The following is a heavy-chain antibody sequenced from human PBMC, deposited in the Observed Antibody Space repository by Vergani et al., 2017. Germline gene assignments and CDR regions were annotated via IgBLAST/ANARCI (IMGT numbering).Heavy chain of an antibody. CDR2: INHSGST. CDR3: VRRNNVVRETDYFDY. Sequence: QVQLQQWGAGLLKPSETLSLTCAVYGGSSSGYYWSWIRQPPGKGLEWIGEINHSGSTNYNPSLKSRVTISVDTSKNQFSLSLSSVTAADTAVYYCVRRNNVVRETDYFDYWGQGILVTVSS. V-gene: IGHV4-34*01. J-gene: IGHJ4*02. D-gene: IGHD3-10*01. CDR1: GGSSSGYY.